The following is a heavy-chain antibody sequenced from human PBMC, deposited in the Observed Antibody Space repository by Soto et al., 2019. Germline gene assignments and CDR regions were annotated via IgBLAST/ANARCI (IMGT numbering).Heavy chain of an antibody. CDR3: ERDRDPSSITMVRGVLDY. V-gene: IGHV3-21*01. D-gene: IGHD3-10*01. J-gene: IGHJ4*02. CDR1: GFTFSSYS. Sequence: EVQLVESGGGLVKPGGSLRLSCAASGFTFSSYSMNWVRQAPGKGLEWVSSISSSSSYIYYADSVKGRFTISRDNAKNSLYLQMNSLRDEDTAVYYCERDRDPSSITMVRGVLDYWGQGTLVTVSS. CDR2: ISSSSSYI.